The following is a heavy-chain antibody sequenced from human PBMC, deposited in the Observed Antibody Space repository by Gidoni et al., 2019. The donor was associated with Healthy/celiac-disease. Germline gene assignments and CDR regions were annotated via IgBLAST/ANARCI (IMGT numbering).Heavy chain of an antibody. CDR1: GGSISRYY. D-gene: IGHD6-13*01. CDR2: IYYSGST. CDR3: ARDREGAAAGTESYYYYGMDV. J-gene: IGHJ6*02. Sequence: QVQLQESGPGLVKPSETLSLTCTVSGGSISRYYWSWIRQPPGKGLEWIGYIYYSGSTNYNPSLKSRVTISVDTSKNQFSLKLSSVTAADTAVYYCARDREGAAAGTESYYYYGMDVWGQGTTVTVSS. V-gene: IGHV4-59*01.